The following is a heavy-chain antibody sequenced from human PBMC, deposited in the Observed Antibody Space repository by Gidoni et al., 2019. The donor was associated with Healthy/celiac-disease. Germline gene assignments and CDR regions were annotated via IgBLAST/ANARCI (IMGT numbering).Heavy chain of an antibody. CDR3: ARPYRYGDYESGGECFDY. CDR2: ISSSSSYI. Sequence: QLVESGGGLVKPGGSLRLSCAASGFTFSSYTLTWVRQAPGKGMEWVSSISSSSSYIYYADSVKGRFTISRDNAKNSLYLQMNSLRAEDTAVYYCARPYRYGDYESGGECFDYWGQGTLVTVSS. J-gene: IGHJ4*02. V-gene: IGHV3-21*01. CDR1: GFTFSSYT. D-gene: IGHD4-17*01.